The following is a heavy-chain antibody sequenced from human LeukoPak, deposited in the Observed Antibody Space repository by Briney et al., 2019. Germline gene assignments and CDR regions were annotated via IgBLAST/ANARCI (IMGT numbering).Heavy chain of an antibody. CDR2: IFYSGST. J-gene: IGHJ4*02. D-gene: IGHD6-19*01. CDR3: AIVGSSGWYYFDY. CDR1: GGSISSYY. V-gene: IGHV4-59*01. Sequence: SETLSLSCDVPGGSISSYYWSWIRQPPGKGLECMGYIFYSGSTNYNPSPKSRVTISVDTSKKQFSLKLSSVTAADTAVYYCAIVGSSGWYYFDYWGQGTLVTVSS.